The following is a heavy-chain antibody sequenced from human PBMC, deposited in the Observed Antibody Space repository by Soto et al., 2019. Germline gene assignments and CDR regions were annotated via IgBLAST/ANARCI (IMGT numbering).Heavy chain of an antibody. V-gene: IGHV2-5*02. CDR1: GFSVSTRGVG. CDR2: IYWDDDK. Sequence: QITLKESGPTLVKPTQTLTLTCTFSGFSVSTRGVGVGWIRQPPGKALEWLALIYWDDDKRYRPSLKSRLSLTQDTSNNQVSRTMTNMAPVDTGTYYYAQKGDVYRGFRYSGQGTLVTVSA. D-gene: IGHD3-16*01. CDR3: AQKGDVYRGFRY. J-gene: IGHJ4*02.